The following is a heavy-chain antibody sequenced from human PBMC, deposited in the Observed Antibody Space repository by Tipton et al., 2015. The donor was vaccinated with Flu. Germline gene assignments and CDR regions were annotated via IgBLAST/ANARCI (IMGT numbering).Heavy chain of an antibody. CDR3: AREGRNSGGLGY. CDR2: VHYSGST. J-gene: IGHJ4*02. CDR1: SGSISSSSYH. Sequence: TLSLTCTVSSGSISSSSYHWGWIRQPPGMGLEWIGSVHYSGSTYQNPSLESRVTISVDTSKNQFSLKLSSVTAADTAVYFCAREGRNSGGLGYWGQGTLVTVSS. D-gene: IGHD1-26*01. V-gene: IGHV4-39*07.